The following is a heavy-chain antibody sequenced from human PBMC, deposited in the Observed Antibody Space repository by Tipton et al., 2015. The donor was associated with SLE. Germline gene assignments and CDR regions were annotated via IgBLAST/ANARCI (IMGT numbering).Heavy chain of an antibody. Sequence: SLRLSCAASGFTFSSYWMHWVRQAPGKGLLWVSRINTDGRTTTYADSVKGRFTISRDNAKNTLYLQMNSLRAEDAAVYYCIRDLAGREGYWGQGALVTVSS. CDR3: IRDLAGREGY. CDR2: INTDGRTT. CDR1: GFTFSSYW. V-gene: IGHV3-74*01. D-gene: IGHD6-19*01. J-gene: IGHJ4*02.